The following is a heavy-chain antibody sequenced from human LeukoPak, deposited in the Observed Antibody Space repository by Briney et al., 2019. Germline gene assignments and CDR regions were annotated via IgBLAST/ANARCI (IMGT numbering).Heavy chain of an antibody. CDR2: TSWNSGSI. V-gene: IGHV3-9*01. CDR3: AKAEGIAAAGTD. J-gene: IGHJ4*02. CDR1: GFTFDDYA. Sequence: GRSLSLSCAASGFTFDDYAMRRLRQAPGMGLVGVSGTSWNSGSIGYADSVKGRFTISTDNAKNSLYLQMNSLRAEDTALYYCAKAEGIAAAGTDWGQRTLVTVSS. D-gene: IGHD6-13*01.